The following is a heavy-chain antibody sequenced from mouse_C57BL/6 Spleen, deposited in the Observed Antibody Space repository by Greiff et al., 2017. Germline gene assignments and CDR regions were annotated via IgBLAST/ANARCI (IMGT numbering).Heavy chain of an antibody. CDR3: ASGRFHYYAMDY. D-gene: IGHD1-1*01. CDR2: ISSGSSTI. CDR1: GFTFSDYG. Sequence: EVQLVESGGGLVKPGGSLKLSCAASGFTFSDYGMHWVRQAPEKGLEWVAYISSGSSTIYYADTVKGRFPISRDNAKNTLFLQMTSLRSEDTAMYYCASGRFHYYAMDYWGQGTSVTVSS. J-gene: IGHJ4*01. V-gene: IGHV5-17*01.